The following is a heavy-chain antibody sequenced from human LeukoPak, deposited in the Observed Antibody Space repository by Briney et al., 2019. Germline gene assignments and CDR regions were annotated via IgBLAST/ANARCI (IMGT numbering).Heavy chain of an antibody. CDR3: ARVKAGGYSYGFDY. J-gene: IGHJ4*02. V-gene: IGHV3-72*01. Sequence: GGSLRLSCAASGFTFSDHYMDWFRQAPGKGLGWVGRTRNKANSYTTEYAASVKGRFIISRDDSRNSLYLQMNSLKTEDSAVYYCARVKAGGYSYGFDYWGQGILVTVSS. CDR2: TRNKANSYTT. CDR1: GFTFSDHY. D-gene: IGHD5-18*01.